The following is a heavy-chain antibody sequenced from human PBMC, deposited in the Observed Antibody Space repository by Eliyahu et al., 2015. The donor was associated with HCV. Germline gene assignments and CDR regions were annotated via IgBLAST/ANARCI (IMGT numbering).Heavy chain of an antibody. CDR1: GYSFTSYW. D-gene: IGHD3-22*01. J-gene: IGHJ3*02. Sequence: EVQLVQSGAEVKKPGESLKISCKGSGYSFTSYWIGWVRQMPGKGLEWMGIIYPGDSDTRYSPSFQGQVTISADKSISTAYLQWSSLKASDTAMYYCARPGSGLESGPNYYDSRGAFDIWGQGTMVTVSS. V-gene: IGHV5-51*01. CDR3: ARPGSGLESGPNYYDSRGAFDI. CDR2: IYPGDSDT.